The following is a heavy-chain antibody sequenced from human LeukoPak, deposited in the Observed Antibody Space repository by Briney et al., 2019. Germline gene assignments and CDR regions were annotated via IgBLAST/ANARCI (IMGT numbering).Heavy chain of an antibody. D-gene: IGHD2-2*01. V-gene: IGHV4-38-2*01. CDR3: ASLLGYCSSTSCFDAFDI. Sequence: SETLSLTCAVSGYSIGSGYYWGWIRQPPGKGLEWIGSIYHSGSTYYNPSLKSRVTISVDTSKNQFSLKLSSVTAADTAVYYCASLLGYCSSTSCFDAFDIWGQGTMVTVSS. CDR2: IYHSGST. CDR1: GYSIGSGYY. J-gene: IGHJ3*02.